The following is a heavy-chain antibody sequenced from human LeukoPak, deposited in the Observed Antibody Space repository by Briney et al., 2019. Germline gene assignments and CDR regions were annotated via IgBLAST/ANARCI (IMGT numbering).Heavy chain of an antibody. Sequence: GRSLRLSCAASGFTFSTYAMHWVRQAPGKGLEYVSAISSDGGSTYHANSVKGRFTISRDNSRNTLYLQMGSLRAEDMAVYYCASSPPTGTTWYFDLWGRGTLVTVSS. CDR3: ASSPPTGTTWYFDL. V-gene: IGHV3-64*01. D-gene: IGHD1-7*01. CDR1: GFTFSTYA. J-gene: IGHJ2*01. CDR2: ISSDGGST.